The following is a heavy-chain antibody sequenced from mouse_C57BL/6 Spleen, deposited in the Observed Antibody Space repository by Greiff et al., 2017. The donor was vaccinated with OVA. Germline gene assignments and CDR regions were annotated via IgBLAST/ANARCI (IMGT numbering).Heavy chain of an antibody. J-gene: IGHJ2*01. CDR3: ARRDYYYGSSYDY. V-gene: IGHV1-78*01. D-gene: IGHD1-1*01. CDR1: GYTFTDHT. Sequence: VQLQQSDAELVKPGASVKISCKVSGYTFTDHTIHWMKQRPEQGLEWIGYIYPRDGSTKYNEKFKGKATLTADKSSSPAYMQLNSLTSEDSAVYFCARRDYYYGSSYDYWGQGTTLTVSS. CDR2: IYPRDGST.